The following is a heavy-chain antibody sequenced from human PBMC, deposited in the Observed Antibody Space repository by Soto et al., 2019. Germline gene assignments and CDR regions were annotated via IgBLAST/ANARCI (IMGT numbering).Heavy chain of an antibody. V-gene: IGHV3-23*01. Sequence: XGSLRLTCAASGFTFSSYTMCWVRQAPGKGLDWVSDISGSGGTTYHADSVKGRFTISRDNSQNTLYLQMNSLRGEDTAVYYCAKDIFLHGSTPEYFDYWGQGTLVTVSS. CDR1: GFTFSSYT. CDR3: AKDIFLHGSTPEYFDY. D-gene: IGHD3-10*01. J-gene: IGHJ4*02. CDR2: ISGSGGTT.